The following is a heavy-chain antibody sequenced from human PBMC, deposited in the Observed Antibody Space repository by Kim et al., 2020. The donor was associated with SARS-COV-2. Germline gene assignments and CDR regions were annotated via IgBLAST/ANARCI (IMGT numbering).Heavy chain of an antibody. D-gene: IGHD1-1*01. J-gene: IGHJ3*02. Sequence: GGSLRLSCGASGFTFSDSAMHWVRQASGKGLEWVCRIRSNADGYATAYIESVKGRFTSYRDDSRHKAYLQMNSLKTADTYVYYCTHVPGMTLAFWDAFDISGQETMVTVSS. CDR1: GFTFSDSA. V-gene: IGHV3-73*01. CDR2: IRSNADGYAT. CDR3: THVPGMTLAFWDAFDI.